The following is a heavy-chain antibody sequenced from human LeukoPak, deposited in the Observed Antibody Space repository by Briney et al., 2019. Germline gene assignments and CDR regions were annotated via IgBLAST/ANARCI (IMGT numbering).Heavy chain of an antibody. J-gene: IGHJ5*02. V-gene: IGHV6-1*01. CDR3: TRFDSNTKWFDP. CDR1: GDSVSSNSAA. CDR2: TYYRSKWFN. Sequence: SQTPSLTCAISGDSVSSNSAAWNWIRQSPSRGLEWLGRTYYRSKWFNDYAVSVQSRITINPDTSKNQFSLQLNSVTAEDTAVYYCTRFDSNTKWFDPWGQGTLLTVSS. D-gene: IGHD3-9*01.